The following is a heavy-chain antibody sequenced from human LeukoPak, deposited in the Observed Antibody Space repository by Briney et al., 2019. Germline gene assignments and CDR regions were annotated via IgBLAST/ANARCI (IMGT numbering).Heavy chain of an antibody. CDR2: INVYNDNT. CDR1: GFTLTELA. V-gene: IGHV1-18*01. CDR3: ARYSGWSLKYFDY. J-gene: IGHJ4*02. D-gene: IGHD6-19*01. Sequence: ASVKVSCKVSGFTLTELAIHWVRQAPGQGLEWIGWINVYNDNTNYAPKLQGRVTLTTDTSTSTAYMELNSLTSDDTAVYYCARYSGWSLKYFDYWGQGTLVTVSS.